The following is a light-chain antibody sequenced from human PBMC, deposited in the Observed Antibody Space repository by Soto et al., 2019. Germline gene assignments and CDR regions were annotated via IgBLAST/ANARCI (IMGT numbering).Light chain of an antibody. V-gene: IGKV1-5*01. CDR3: QQYNSYPPAT. J-gene: IGKJ1*01. CDR2: DAS. Sequence: DIQMTQSPSTLSASVGASVPITCRASPSISSWLAWYQQKPGKAHKLLIYDASSLESGVPSRFSGSGSGTEFTLTIRSLQPDDLATYYGQQYNSYPPATVGQGTKGELK. CDR1: PSISSW.